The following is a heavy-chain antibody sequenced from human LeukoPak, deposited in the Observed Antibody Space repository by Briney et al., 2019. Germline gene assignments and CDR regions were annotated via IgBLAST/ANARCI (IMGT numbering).Heavy chain of an antibody. CDR3: ARDPTTYYDFWSGYYPGGGYYGMDV. J-gene: IGHJ6*02. CDR1: GGSISSSSYY. V-gene: IGHV3-74*01. D-gene: IGHD3-3*01. CDR2: INSDGSST. Sequence: ETLSLTCTVSGGSISSSSYYWGWIRQPPGTGLVWVSRINSDGSSTSYADSVKGRFTISRDNAKNTLYLQMNSLRAEDTAVYYCARDPTTYYDFWSGYYPGGGYYGMDVWGQGTTVTVSS.